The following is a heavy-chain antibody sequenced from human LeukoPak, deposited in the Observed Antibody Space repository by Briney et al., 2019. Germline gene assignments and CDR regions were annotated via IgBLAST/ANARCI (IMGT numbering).Heavy chain of an antibody. CDR1: GFTFSSYS. CDR2: ISSSSSYI. J-gene: IGHJ4*02. CDR3: ARDRVGDYYDSSGYPFGC. V-gene: IGHV3-21*01. D-gene: IGHD3-22*01. Sequence: QAGGSLRLSCAASGFTFSSYSMNWVRQAPGKGLEWVSSISSSSSYIYYADSVKGRFTISRDNAKNSLYLQMNSLRAEDTAVYYCARDRVGDYYDSSGYPFGCWGQGTLVTVSS.